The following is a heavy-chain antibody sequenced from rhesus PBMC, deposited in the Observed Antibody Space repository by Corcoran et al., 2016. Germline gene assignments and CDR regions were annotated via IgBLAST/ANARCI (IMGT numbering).Heavy chain of an antibody. J-gene: IGHJ4*01. CDR1: GYSISSGYY. CDR3: ARRGYCSSTYCSEFDY. D-gene: IGHD2-15*01. CDR2: IGGGSGSP. Sequence: QVQLQESGPGLVKPSETLSLTCAVSGYSISSGYYWAWIRQPPGKGLEWIGYIGGGSGSPYYNPSLKSRVTISKDTSKNQFSLKVSSVTAADTAVYYCARRGYCSSTYCSEFDYWGQGVLVTVSS. V-gene: IGHV4-99*01.